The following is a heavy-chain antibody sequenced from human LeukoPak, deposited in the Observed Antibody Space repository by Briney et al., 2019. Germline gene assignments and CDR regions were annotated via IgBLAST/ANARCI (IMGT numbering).Heavy chain of an antibody. CDR1: GFTFDDYA. Sequence: GGSLRLSCAASGFTFDDYAMHWVRQAPEKGLEWVSLISWDGGSTYYADSVKGRFTISRDNSKNSLYLQMNSLRAEDTALYYCAKGTSITIFGDIDYWGQGTLVTVSS. J-gene: IGHJ4*02. CDR2: ISWDGGST. D-gene: IGHD3-3*01. V-gene: IGHV3-43D*03. CDR3: AKGTSITIFGDIDY.